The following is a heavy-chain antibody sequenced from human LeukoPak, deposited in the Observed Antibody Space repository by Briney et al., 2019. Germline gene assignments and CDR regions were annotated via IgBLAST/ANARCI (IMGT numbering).Heavy chain of an antibody. V-gene: IGHV1-2*02. CDR3: ARDHYHKIHSVMVTAPDY. CDR2: INPNSGGT. J-gene: IGHJ4*02. Sequence: ASVKVSCKASGYTFTGYYMHWVRQAPGQGLEWMGWINPNSGGTNYAQKFQGRVTMTRDTSISTAYMELSSLRSEDTAVYYCARDHYHKIHSVMVTAPDYWDQGTLVIVSS. CDR1: GYTFTGYY. D-gene: IGHD2-21*02.